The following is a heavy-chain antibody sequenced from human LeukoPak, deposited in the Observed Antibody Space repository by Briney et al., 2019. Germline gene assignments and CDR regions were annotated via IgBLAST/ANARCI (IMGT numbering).Heavy chain of an antibody. CDR2: ISSSGSTI. Sequence: SGGSLRLSCAASGFTFSSYEMNWVCQAPGKGLEWVSYISSSGSTIYSADSVKGRFTISRDNAKNSLYLQMNSLRAEDTAVYYCARDNGKGYSYGYVRYYYYGMDVWGQGTTVTVSS. J-gene: IGHJ6*02. V-gene: IGHV3-48*03. CDR1: GFTFSSYE. D-gene: IGHD5-18*01. CDR3: ARDNGKGYSYGYVRYYYYGMDV.